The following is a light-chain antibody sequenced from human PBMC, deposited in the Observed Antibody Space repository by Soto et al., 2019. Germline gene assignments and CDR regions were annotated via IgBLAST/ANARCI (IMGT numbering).Light chain of an antibody. CDR2: GAS. CDR3: HQYGSSPPIT. J-gene: IGKJ5*01. Sequence: EIVLTQSPGTLSLSPGERATLSCRASQSVSSSYLAWYQQKPGQAPRLLIYGASSRATGIPDRFSGSGSGTDFTLTISRLEPDDFAVYYCHQYGSSPPITFGLGTRLEIK. CDR1: QSVSSSY. V-gene: IGKV3-20*01.